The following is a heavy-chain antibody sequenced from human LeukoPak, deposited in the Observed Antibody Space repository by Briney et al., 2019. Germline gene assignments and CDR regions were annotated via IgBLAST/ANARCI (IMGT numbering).Heavy chain of an antibody. CDR2: ISSSSSYI. Sequence: GGSLRLSCAASGFTFSSYSMNWVRQAPGKGLEWVSSISSSSSYIYYADSVKGRFTISRDNAKNSLYLQMNGLRAEDTAVYYCASRVGYGYWGQGTLVTVSS. D-gene: IGHD5-18*01. CDR3: ASRVGYGY. CDR1: GFTFSSYS. J-gene: IGHJ4*02. V-gene: IGHV3-21*01.